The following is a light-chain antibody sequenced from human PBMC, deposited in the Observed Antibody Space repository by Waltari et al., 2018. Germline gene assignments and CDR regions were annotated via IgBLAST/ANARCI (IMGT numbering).Light chain of an antibody. V-gene: IGLV1-47*01. J-gene: IGLJ2*01. Sequence: QPVLIQPPSASGTPGQRVTISCSGSSSNIRTNYVDWYQQVPGTAPKLLMYRDNWRPSGVPDRFSGSKSGTSASLAISGVRSEDEADYHCAAWDDVLSGVVFGGGTKLIVL. CDR1: SSNIRTNY. CDR3: AAWDDVLSGVV. CDR2: RDN.